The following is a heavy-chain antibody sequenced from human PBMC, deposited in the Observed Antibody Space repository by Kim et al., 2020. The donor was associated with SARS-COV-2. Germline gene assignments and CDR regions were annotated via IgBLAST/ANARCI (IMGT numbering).Heavy chain of an antibody. V-gene: IGHV3-30*04. D-gene: IGHD3-10*01. CDR3: ARDYGSGSPTSDYGMDV. J-gene: IGHJ6*02. CDR2: ISYDGSNK. CDR1: GFTFSSYA. Sequence: GGSLRLSCAASGFTFSSYAMHWVRQAPGKGLEWVAVISYDGSNKYYADSVKGRFTISRDNSKNTLYLQINSLRAEDTAVYYCARDYGSGSPTSDYGMDVWGQGTTVTVSS.